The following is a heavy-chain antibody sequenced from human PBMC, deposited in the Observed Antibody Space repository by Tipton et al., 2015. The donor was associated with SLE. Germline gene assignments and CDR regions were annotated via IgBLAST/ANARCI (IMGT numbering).Heavy chain of an antibody. V-gene: IGHV3-48*03. D-gene: IGHD5-24*01. CDR2: ITSSGNSI. CDR3: ARDGDGYSPWYGMDV. Sequence: LSLTCAASGFTFSSYEMTWVRQAPGKGLEWVSYITSSGNSIFYADSVRGRFTISRDNAKNSLYLQMNSLRPEDTALYYCARDGDGYSPWYGMDVWGQGTTVTVSS. J-gene: IGHJ6*02. CDR1: GFTFSSYE.